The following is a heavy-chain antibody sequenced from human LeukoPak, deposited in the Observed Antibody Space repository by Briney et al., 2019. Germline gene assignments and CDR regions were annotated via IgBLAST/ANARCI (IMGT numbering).Heavy chain of an antibody. CDR3: ARPMEYSSGWHDAFDI. Sequence: GGSLRLSCVASGFTFSNYWIHWVRQAPGKELVWVSRINSDGGTTTYADSVKGRFTISRDNAKDTLYLQMNSLRAEDTAVYYCARPMEYSSGWHDAFDIWGQGTMVTVSS. V-gene: IGHV3-74*01. CDR2: INSDGGTT. D-gene: IGHD6-19*01. CDR1: GFTFSNYW. J-gene: IGHJ3*02.